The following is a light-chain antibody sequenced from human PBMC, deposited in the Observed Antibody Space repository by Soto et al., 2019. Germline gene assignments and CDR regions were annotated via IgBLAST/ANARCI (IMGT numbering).Light chain of an antibody. CDR3: QQYCSSPPYT. CDR1: QSVSSSY. Sequence: IGWTQSPGTLSLSPGERATLSCRASQSVSSSYLAWYQQKPGQAPRLLIYGASSSATGIPDRFSGSGSGTEFTLTISRLETEDVAVYYWQQYCSSPPYTFGQGTKLEIK. J-gene: IGKJ2*01. V-gene: IGKV3-20*01. CDR2: GAS.